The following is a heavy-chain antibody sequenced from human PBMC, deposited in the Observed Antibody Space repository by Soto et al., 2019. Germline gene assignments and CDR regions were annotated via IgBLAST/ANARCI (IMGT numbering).Heavy chain of an antibody. CDR2: ISWNSGSI. Sequence: EVQLVESGGGLVQPGRSLRLSCAASGFTFDDYAMHWVRQAPGKGLEWVSGISWNSGSIGYADSVKGRFTISRDNAKNSLYLQMNSLRAADTALFYCARGSWNDKYYFDYWGQGTLVTVSS. J-gene: IGHJ4*02. CDR1: GFTFDDYA. V-gene: IGHV3-9*01. D-gene: IGHD1-1*01. CDR3: ARGSWNDKYYFDY.